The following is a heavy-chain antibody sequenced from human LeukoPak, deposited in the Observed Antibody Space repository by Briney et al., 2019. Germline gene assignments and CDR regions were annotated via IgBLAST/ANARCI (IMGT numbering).Heavy chain of an antibody. CDR2: ISGSSGTT. J-gene: IGHJ4*02. V-gene: IGHV3-23*01. Sequence: GGSLRLSCAASGFTFSSYAMGWVRQAPGKGLEWVSSISGSSGTTFYADSVKGRFTISRDISKNTPYLQMNSLRAEDTAVYYCTKYGASGSYFDYWGQGALVTVSS. D-gene: IGHD3-10*01. CDR1: GFTFSSYA. CDR3: TKYGASGSYFDY.